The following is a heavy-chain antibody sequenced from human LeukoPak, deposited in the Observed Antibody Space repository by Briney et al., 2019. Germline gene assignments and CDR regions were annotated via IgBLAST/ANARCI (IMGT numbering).Heavy chain of an antibody. J-gene: IGHJ6*03. Sequence: SETLSLTCAVYGGSFSGYYWSWIRQPPGKGLEWIGEINHSGSTNYNPSLKSRVTISVDTSKNQFSLKLSSVTAADTAVYYCARDFPYSSSSGLHYYYYYYYMDVWGKGTTVTVSS. V-gene: IGHV4-34*01. D-gene: IGHD6-6*01. CDR2: INHSGST. CDR1: GGSFSGYY. CDR3: ARDFPYSSSSGLHYYYYYYYMDV.